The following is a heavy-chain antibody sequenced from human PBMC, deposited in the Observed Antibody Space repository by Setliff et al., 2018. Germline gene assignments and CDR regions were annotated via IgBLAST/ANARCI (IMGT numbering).Heavy chain of an antibody. V-gene: IGHV4-59*12. CDR3: AKGGGRYHSDA. Sequence: PSETLSLTCTVSGDSMSGASIWTWIRQPPGRGLEFMGYVFPSGATKYDPSLKSRVTMSIDKSNNQFSLKLTSVTAADTAVYYCAKGGGRYHSDAWGQGILVTVSS. D-gene: IGHD1-1*01. CDR2: VFPSGAT. CDR1: GDSMSGAS. J-gene: IGHJ5*02.